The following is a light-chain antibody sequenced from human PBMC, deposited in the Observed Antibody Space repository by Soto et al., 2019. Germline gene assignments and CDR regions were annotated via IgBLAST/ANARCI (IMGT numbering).Light chain of an antibody. CDR2: SNN. V-gene: IGLV1-44*01. CDR3: AAWDDSLNGWV. Sequence: QSVLTRPPSASGTPGQRVTISCSGSSSNIGSNTVNWYQQLPGTAPKLLMYSNNQRPSGVPDRFSGSKSGTSASLAISGLQSEDEADYYCAAWDDSLNGWVFGGGTQLTVL. CDR1: SSNIGSNT. J-gene: IGLJ3*02.